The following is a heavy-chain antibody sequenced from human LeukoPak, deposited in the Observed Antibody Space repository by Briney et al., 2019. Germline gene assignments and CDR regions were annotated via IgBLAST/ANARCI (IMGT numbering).Heavy chain of an antibody. Sequence: GGSLRLSCAASGYTFDDYVMHSVRQAPGKGLEWVSLISWDGGSTYYADSVKGRFTISRDNSKNSLYLQMNSMRAEDTALYYCAKGQYDSSGYYSMGIFDYWGQGTLVTVSS. CDR3: AKGQYDSSGYYSMGIFDY. D-gene: IGHD3-22*01. CDR2: ISWDGGST. CDR1: GYTFDDYV. J-gene: IGHJ4*02. V-gene: IGHV3-43D*04.